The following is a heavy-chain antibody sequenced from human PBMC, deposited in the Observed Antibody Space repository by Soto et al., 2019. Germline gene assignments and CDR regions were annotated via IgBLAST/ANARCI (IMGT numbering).Heavy chain of an antibody. CDR1: GGSISSGGYS. J-gene: IGHJ4*02. Sequence: SETLSLTWAVSGGSISSGGYSWSWIRQPPGKGLEWIGYIYHSGSTYYKPSLKGRVTISVDNSNNHFSLTLASVTAADTAVYYCARVDWSGNDFDFWGQGALVTVSS. D-gene: IGHD5-12*01. CDR2: IYHSGST. V-gene: IGHV4-30-2*01. CDR3: ARVDWSGNDFDF.